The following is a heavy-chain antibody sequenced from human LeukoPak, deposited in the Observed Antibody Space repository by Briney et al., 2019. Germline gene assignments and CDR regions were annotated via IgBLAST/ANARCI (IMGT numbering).Heavy chain of an antibody. CDR2: INPNSGGT. V-gene: IGHV1-2*06. J-gene: IGHJ3*02. CDR1: GYTFTGYY. CDR3: ARAPPPYYDSSGYYPGAFDI. Sequence: ASVKVSCKASGYTFTGYYMHWVRQAPGQGLEWMGRINPNSGGTNYAQKFQGRVTMTRDTSISTAYMELSRLRSDDTAVYYCARAPPPYYDSSGYYPGAFDIWGQGTMVTVSS. D-gene: IGHD3-22*01.